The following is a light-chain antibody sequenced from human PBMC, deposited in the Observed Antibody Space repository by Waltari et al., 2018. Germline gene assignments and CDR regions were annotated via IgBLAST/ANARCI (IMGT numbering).Light chain of an antibody. CDR1: QIVLNNSDKKNS. V-gene: IGKV4-1*01. CDR3: QQYYSARRT. J-gene: IGKJ1*01. CDR2: WAS. Sequence: DIVMTQSPDSLALSLGERASINCWSNQIVLNNSDKKNSLAWYQQKPGQTPRLLIYWASTRESGVPDRFSGSGSGTDFALTISSLQAEDVAVYYCQQYYSARRTFGQGTKVEV.